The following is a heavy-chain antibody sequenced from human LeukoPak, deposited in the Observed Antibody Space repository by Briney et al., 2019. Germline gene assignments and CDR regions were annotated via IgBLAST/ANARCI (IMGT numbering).Heavy chain of an antibody. CDR2: ISSNGGST. Sequence: GGSLRLSCSASGFTFSSYAMHWVRQAPGKGLEYVSAISSNGGSTYYADSVRGRFTISRDNSKNTLYLQMNSLRAEDTAVYYCARDQDNSRDYWDPDYWGQGTLVTVSS. V-gene: IGHV3-64*04. CDR1: GFTFSSYA. CDR3: ARDQDNSRDYWDPDY. D-gene: IGHD4-17*01. J-gene: IGHJ4*02.